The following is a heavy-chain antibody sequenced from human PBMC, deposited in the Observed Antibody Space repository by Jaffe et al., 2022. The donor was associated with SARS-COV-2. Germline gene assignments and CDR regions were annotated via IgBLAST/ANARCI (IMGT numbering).Heavy chain of an antibody. CDR3: AKSTIFGVVIKASGWFDP. CDR2: ISGSGGST. Sequence: EVQLLESGGGLVQPGGSLRLSCAASGFTFSSYAMSWVRQAPGKGLEWVSAISGSGGSTYYADSVKGRFTISRDNSKNTLYLQMNSLRAEDTAVYYCAKSTIFGVVIKASGWFDPWGQGTLVTVSS. D-gene: IGHD3-3*01. V-gene: IGHV3-23*01. CDR1: GFTFSSYA. J-gene: IGHJ5*02.